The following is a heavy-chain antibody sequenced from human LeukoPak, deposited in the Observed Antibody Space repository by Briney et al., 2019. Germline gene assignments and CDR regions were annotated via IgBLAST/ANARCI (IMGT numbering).Heavy chain of an antibody. CDR3: AKDLSRYFDWLLLTGDAFDI. CDR2: ISSGGSPI. Sequence: PGGSLRLSCAASGFTFSDYYMSWIRQAPGKGLEWVSYISSGGSPIYYADSVKGRFTISRDNSKNMLYLQMNSLRAEDTAVYYCAKDLSRYFDWLLLTGDAFDIWGQGTMVTVSS. D-gene: IGHD3-9*01. CDR1: GFTFSDYY. V-gene: IGHV3-11*04. J-gene: IGHJ3*02.